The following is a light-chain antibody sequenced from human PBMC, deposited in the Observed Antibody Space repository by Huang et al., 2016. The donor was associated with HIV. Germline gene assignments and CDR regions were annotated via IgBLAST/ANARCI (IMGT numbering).Light chain of an antibody. CDR1: QNINSH. Sequence: EIVMTQSPATLSVSLGERATLSCRAGQNINSHLAWYQQKPGQAPRLLIYGASTRATGIPGRFSGSGSGTEFTLTISSLQSEDFAVYYCQQYNNRPPGFGPGTKVDFK. J-gene: IGKJ3*01. V-gene: IGKV3-15*01. CDR3: QQYNNRPPG. CDR2: GAS.